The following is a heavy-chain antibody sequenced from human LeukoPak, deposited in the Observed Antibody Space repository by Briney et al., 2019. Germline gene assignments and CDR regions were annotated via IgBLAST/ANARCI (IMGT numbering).Heavy chain of an antibody. D-gene: IGHD3-10*01. J-gene: IGHJ4*02. V-gene: IGHV3-7*03. Sequence: GGSLRLSCAASGFTFSSYAMSWVRQAPGKGLEWVANINQDRREKYYVDSVRGRFTISRDNAKSSLFLQINSLRAEDTAVYYCARDRGYGSGSYYIRVFDYWGQGTLVTVSS. CDR3: ARDRGYGSGSYYIRVFDY. CDR1: GFTFSSYA. CDR2: INQDRREK.